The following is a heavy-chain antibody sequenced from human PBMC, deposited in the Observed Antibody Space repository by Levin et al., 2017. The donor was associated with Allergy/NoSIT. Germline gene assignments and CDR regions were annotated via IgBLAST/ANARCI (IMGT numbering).Heavy chain of an antibody. D-gene: IGHD2-8*01. CDR1: GFSFSDSS. CDR2: IRSKDNSYAT. J-gene: IGHJ5*02. CDR3: TSSLGTKEGLNWFDP. V-gene: IGHV3-73*01. Sequence: KVSCAASGFSFSDSSMHWVRQASGQGLEWLGRIRSKDNSYATTYAASVKGRFTISRDDSKDTAYLEMNSLKTEDTAVYYCTSSLGTKEGLNWFDPWGQGTLVTVSS.